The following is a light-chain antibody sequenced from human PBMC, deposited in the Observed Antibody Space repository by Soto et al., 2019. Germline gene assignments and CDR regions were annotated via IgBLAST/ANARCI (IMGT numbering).Light chain of an antibody. J-gene: IGKJ2*01. CDR1: QGVGSN. Sequence: EIVMTQSPATLSVSPGERATLTLSCRASQGVGSNLAWYQQKPGQAPRLLIYGASTRATGIPARFSGSGSGTEFTLTISSLQSEDFAVYYCQQYNNWPYTFCQGTKVEIK. V-gene: IGKV3-15*01. CDR3: QQYNNWPYT. CDR2: GAS.